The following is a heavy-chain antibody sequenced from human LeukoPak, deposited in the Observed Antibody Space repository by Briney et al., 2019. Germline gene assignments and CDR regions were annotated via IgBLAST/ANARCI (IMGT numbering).Heavy chain of an antibody. CDR3: AKDRMITFGGVIVYPAYYFDY. V-gene: IGHV3-23*01. CDR1: GFTFSSYA. Sequence: GGSLRLSCAASGFTFSSYAMSWVRQAPGKGLEWVSAISGSGGSTYYADSVKGRFTISRDNSKNTLYLQMNNLRAEDTAVYYCAKDRMITFGGVIVYPAYYFDYWGQGTLVTVSS. CDR2: ISGSGGST. D-gene: IGHD3-16*02. J-gene: IGHJ4*02.